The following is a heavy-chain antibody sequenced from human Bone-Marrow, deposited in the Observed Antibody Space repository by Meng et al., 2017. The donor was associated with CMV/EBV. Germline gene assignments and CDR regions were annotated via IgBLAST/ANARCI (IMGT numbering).Heavy chain of an antibody. CDR1: GFTFSSYV. V-gene: IGHV3-23*01. D-gene: IGHD1-26*01. J-gene: IGHJ4*02. CDR2: ISVSGVST. Sequence: GGSLRLSCAASGFTFSSYVMTWVRQAPGKGLEWVSGISVSGVSTYYADSVKGRFTIPRDNSKNTLYLQMDSLRAEDTAVYYCAKPPVVLYSGRQLGGPGTLVTVPS. CDR3: AKPPVVLYSGRQL.